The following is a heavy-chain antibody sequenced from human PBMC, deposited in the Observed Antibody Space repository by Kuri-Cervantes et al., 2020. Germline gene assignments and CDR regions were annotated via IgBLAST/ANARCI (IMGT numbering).Heavy chain of an antibody. CDR3: ARRGHCSSTSWVLCPIEI. D-gene: IGHD2-2*01. Sequence: ASVKVSCKASGYTFSGYYMHWVRQAPGQGLEWMAWINPNSGGTKSAQKFQGRVTMTRDTSISTLYMELTRLRPDDAAVYYCARRGHCSSTSWVLCPIEIWGQGTMVTVSS. CDR1: GYTFSGYY. J-gene: IGHJ3*02. CDR2: INPNSGGT. V-gene: IGHV1-2*02.